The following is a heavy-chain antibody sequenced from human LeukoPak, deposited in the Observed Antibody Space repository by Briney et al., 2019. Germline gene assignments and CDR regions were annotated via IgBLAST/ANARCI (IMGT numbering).Heavy chain of an antibody. CDR1: GFTFSSYW. V-gene: IGHV3-74*01. CDR3: AREGITYYDILTGYQPRFDY. Sequence: GGSLRLSCAASGFTFSSYWMHWVRQAPGKGLVWVSRINSDGSSTSYADSVKGRFTISRDNAKNTLYLQMNSLRAEDTAVYYCAREGITYYDILTGYQPRFDYWGQGTLVTVSS. CDR2: INSDGSST. J-gene: IGHJ4*02. D-gene: IGHD3-9*01.